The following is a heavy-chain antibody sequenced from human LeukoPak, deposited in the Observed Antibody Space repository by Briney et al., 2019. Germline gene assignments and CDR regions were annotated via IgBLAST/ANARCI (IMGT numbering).Heavy chain of an antibody. V-gene: IGHV3-48*03. J-gene: IGHJ3*02. CDR2: ISNSGSPI. Sequence: GGSLRLSCAASGFTFSTYEVNWVRQAPGKGLEWVSYISNSGSPIYYADSVKGRFTISRDNAKNSLYLQMNSLRAEDTAVYYCVGVVSNPGPIDIWGQGTTVTAS. CDR3: VGVVSNPGPIDI. CDR1: GFTFSTYE. D-gene: IGHD3-22*01.